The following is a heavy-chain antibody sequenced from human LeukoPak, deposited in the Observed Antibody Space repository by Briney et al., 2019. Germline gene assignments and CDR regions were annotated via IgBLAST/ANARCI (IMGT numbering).Heavy chain of an antibody. D-gene: IGHD3-22*01. J-gene: IGHJ4*02. Sequence: SETLSLTCAVYGGSFSGYYWSWIRQPPGKGLEWIGEINHSGSTNYNPSLKSRVTISVDTSKNQFSLKLSSVTAADTAVYHCARGRYSHQYYYDSSGYYRTFDYWGQGTLVTVSS. V-gene: IGHV4-34*01. CDR2: INHSGST. CDR3: ARGRYSHQYYYDSSGYYRTFDY. CDR1: GGSFSGYY.